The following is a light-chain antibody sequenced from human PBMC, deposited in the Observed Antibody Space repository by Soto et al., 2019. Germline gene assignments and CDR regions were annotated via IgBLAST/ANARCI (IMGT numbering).Light chain of an antibody. CDR2: GAS. V-gene: IGKV3-20*01. CDR1: QSVSSN. CDR3: QHYGDSLSIT. J-gene: IGKJ5*01. Sequence: EIVMTQSPATLSVSPGERATLSCRASQSVSSNLAWYQQKPGQAPRLLIYGASNRATGIPDRFSGRGSGTDFSLTISRLEPGDFAVYYCQHYGDSLSITFGQGTRLEIK.